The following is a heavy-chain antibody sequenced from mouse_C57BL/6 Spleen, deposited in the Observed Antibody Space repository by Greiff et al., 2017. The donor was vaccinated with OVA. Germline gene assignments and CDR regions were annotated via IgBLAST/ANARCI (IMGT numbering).Heavy chain of an antibody. CDR3: AREEEPLYFDY. Sequence: VQLQQSGAELVKPGASVKISCKASGYAFSSYWMNWVKQRPGKGLEWIGQIYPGDGDTNYNGKFKGKATLTADKSSSTAYMQHSSLTSEDSAVYFCAREEEPLYFDYWGQGTTLTVSS. J-gene: IGHJ2*01. V-gene: IGHV1-80*01. CDR2: IYPGDGDT. CDR1: GYAFSSYW.